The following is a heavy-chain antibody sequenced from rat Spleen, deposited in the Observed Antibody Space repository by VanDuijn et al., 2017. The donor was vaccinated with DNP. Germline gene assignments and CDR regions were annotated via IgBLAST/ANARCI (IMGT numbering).Heavy chain of an antibody. Sequence: QVQLQQSGAELAKPGSSVKISCKASGYTFTNYHISWIKQTAGQGLEYVGYINAGSGDTNYNEKFKGKATLTVDKSSSTAFMQLSGLTPDDSAVYYCARSKNTYYGSNYGGFAYWGQGTLVTVSS. CDR1: GYTFTNYH. J-gene: IGHJ3*01. D-gene: IGHD1-9*01. CDR3: ARSKNTYYGSNYGGFAY. V-gene: IGHV1-43*01. CDR2: INAGSGDT.